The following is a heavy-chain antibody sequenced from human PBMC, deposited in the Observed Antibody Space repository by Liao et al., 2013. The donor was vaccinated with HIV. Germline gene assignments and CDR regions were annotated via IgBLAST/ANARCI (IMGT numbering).Heavy chain of an antibody. V-gene: IGHV4-61*02. J-gene: IGHJ4*02. Sequence: QVQLQESGPGLVKPSQTLSLTCTVSSGSMSSDSYYWTWIRQPAGKGLEWIGRIYSSGTTNYNPSLKSRVTISLDMSKDQFSLRLTSVTAADTAVYFCARQRFLEPCDSWGQGTLVSVSS. D-gene: IGHD3-3*01. CDR1: SGSMSSDSYY. CDR2: IYSSGTT. CDR3: ARQRFLEPCDS.